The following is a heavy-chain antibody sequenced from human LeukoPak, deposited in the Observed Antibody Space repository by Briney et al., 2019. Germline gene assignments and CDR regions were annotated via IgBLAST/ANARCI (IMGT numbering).Heavy chain of an antibody. J-gene: IGHJ6*02. CDR2: INHSGST. CDR3: AGAEYYDILTGYYDYGMDV. Sequence: PSETLSLTCAVYGGSFSGYYWSWIRQPPGKGLEWIGEINHSGSTNYNPSLKSRVTISVDTSKNQFSLKLSSVTAADTAVYYCAGAEYYDILTGYYDYGMDVWGQGTTVTVSS. V-gene: IGHV4-34*01. D-gene: IGHD3-9*01. CDR1: GGSFSGYY.